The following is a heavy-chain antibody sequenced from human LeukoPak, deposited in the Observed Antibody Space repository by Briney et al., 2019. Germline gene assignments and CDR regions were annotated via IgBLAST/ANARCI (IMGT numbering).Heavy chain of an antibody. CDR2: INSDGSST. D-gene: IGHD3-16*01. Sequence: GGSLRLSCAASGFTFSSYWMHWVRQAPGKGLVWVSRINSDGSSTSYADSVKGRFTISRDNAKNTLYLQMNSLRAEDTAVYYCARGNMIKFGGVIDYWGQGTLVTVSS. V-gene: IGHV3-74*01. J-gene: IGHJ4*02. CDR1: GFTFSSYW. CDR3: ARGNMIKFGGVIDY.